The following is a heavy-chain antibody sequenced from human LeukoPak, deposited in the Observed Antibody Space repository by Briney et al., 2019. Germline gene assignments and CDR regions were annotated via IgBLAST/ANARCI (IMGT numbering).Heavy chain of an antibody. D-gene: IGHD5-24*01. CDR2: INPNSGGT. Sequence: ASVNVSCKASGYTFTGYYMHWVRQAPGQGLEWMGRINPNSGGTNYAQKFQGRVTMTRDTSISTAYMELSRLRSDDTAVYYCARIGKMATNRGDYWGQGTLVTVSS. CDR1: GYTFTGYY. J-gene: IGHJ4*02. V-gene: IGHV1-2*06. CDR3: ARIGKMATNRGDY.